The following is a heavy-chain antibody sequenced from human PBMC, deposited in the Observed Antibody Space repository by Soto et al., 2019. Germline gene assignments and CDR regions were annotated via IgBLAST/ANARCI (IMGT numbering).Heavy chain of an antibody. D-gene: IGHD3-10*01. V-gene: IGHV3-23*01. Sequence: GRSLRLSCAASGFTFSSYAMSGVRQAPGKGLEWVSAISGSGGSTYYADSVKGRFTISRDNSKNTLYLQMNSLRAEDTAVYYCATATAAGRGGYYFDSWGQGTLPTVS. CDR2: ISGSGGST. CDR1: GFTFSSYA. CDR3: ATATAAGRGGYYFDS. J-gene: IGHJ4*02.